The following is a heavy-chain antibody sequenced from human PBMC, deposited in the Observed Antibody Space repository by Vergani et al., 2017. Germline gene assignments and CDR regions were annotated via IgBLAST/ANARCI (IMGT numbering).Heavy chain of an antibody. D-gene: IGHD1-14*01. CDR3: ASNPEAEPGWFDP. CDR2: ISYDGSNK. Sequence: QVQLVESGGGLVKPGGSLRLSCAASGFTFSSYAMHWVRQAPGKGLEWVAVISYDGSNKYYADSVKGRFTISRDNSKNTLYLQMNSLRAEDTAVYYCASNPEAEPGWFDPWGQGTLVTVSS. V-gene: IGHV3-30-3*01. J-gene: IGHJ5*02. CDR1: GFTFSSYA.